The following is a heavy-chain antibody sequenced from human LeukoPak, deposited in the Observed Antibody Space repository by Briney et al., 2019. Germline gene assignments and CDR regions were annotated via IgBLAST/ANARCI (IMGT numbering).Heavy chain of an antibody. V-gene: IGHV3-48*04. Sequence: GGSLRLSCAASGFSFSSHSMTWVRQAPGKGLEWVSYISLSSSPIYYADSVKGRFTISRDNAKNTLYLQMNSLRAEDTAVYYCAKVLSSSSAPWAFDIWGQGTMVTVSS. CDR1: GFSFSSHS. J-gene: IGHJ3*02. D-gene: IGHD6-6*01. CDR3: AKVLSSSSAPWAFDI. CDR2: ISLSSSPI.